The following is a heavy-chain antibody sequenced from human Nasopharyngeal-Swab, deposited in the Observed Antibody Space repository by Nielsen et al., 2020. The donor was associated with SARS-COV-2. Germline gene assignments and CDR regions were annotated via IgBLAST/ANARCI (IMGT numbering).Heavy chain of an antibody. Sequence: GGSLRLSCAASGFTFSSNAMSWVRQAPGKGLEWVPAISGSGGSTYYADSVKGRFTISRDNSKNTLYLQMNSLRAEDTAVYYCAKTDYGDLPYYFDYWGQGTLVTVSS. CDR1: GFTFSSNA. V-gene: IGHV3-23*01. CDR3: AKTDYGDLPYYFDY. J-gene: IGHJ4*02. D-gene: IGHD4-17*01. CDR2: ISGSGGST.